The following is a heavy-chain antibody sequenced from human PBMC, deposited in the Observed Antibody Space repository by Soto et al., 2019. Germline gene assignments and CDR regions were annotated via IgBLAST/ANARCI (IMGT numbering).Heavy chain of an antibody. D-gene: IGHD3-9*01. Sequence: ASVKVSCKASGYTFTGYYMHWVRQASGQGLEWMGWINPSSGGTNYAQKFQGRVTMTRDTSISTAYMELSRLRSDDTAVYYCARDHYRTIYDILTGYSYYYYGMDVWGQGTTVTVS. CDR1: GYTFTGYY. CDR3: ARDHYRTIYDILTGYSYYYYGMDV. J-gene: IGHJ6*02. CDR2: INPSSGGT. V-gene: IGHV1-2*02.